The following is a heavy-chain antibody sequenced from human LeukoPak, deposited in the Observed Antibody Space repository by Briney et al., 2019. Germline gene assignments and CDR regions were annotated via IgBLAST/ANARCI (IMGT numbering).Heavy chain of an antibody. V-gene: IGHV1-18*01. CDR3: TRGFIGGHDFDY. Sequence: GASVKVSCKASGYTFTSYGISWVRQAPGQGLEWMGWINGNTGDTNYAQKFQGRVTMTTDTSMSAAYMELRRVTYDDTAIYYCTRGFIGGHDFDYWGQGTLVAVPS. CDR1: GYTFTSYG. CDR2: INGNTGDT. J-gene: IGHJ4*02. D-gene: IGHD1-26*01.